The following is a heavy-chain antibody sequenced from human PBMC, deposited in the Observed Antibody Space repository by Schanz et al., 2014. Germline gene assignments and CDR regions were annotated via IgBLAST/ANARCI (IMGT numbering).Heavy chain of an antibody. Sequence: VQLLESGGGLVQPGGSLRLSCAASGFTFSSYAMHWVRQAPGKGLEWVAVVSDDGNKKYYADSVKGRFTISRDNSKNTLYLQMNGLRGEDTAVYYCAKDLDANYFDYWGQGILVTVSS. CDR1: GFTFSSYA. V-gene: IGHV3-30*18. D-gene: IGHD1-1*01. J-gene: IGHJ4*02. CDR3: AKDLDANYFDY. CDR2: VSDDGNKK.